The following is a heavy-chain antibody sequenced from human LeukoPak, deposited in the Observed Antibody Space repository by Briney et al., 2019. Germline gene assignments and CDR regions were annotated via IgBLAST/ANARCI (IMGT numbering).Heavy chain of an antibody. CDR2: NSNGGST. D-gene: IGHD6-19*01. J-gene: IGHJ6*03. Sequence: GGSLRLSCAASGFTFSTYSMNWVRQAPGKGLEWVSANSNGGSTYYADSVKGRFTISRDNSKNTLYLQMNSLRAEETAVYYCARATKDSSGWYKAYYYYYYYMDVWGKGTTVTISS. CDR1: GFTFSTYS. V-gene: IGHV3-23*01. CDR3: ARATKDSSGWYKAYYYYYYYMDV.